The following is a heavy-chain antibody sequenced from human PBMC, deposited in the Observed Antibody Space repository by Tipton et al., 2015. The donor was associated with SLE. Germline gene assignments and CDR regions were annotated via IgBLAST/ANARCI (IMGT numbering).Heavy chain of an antibody. Sequence: TLSLTCAVYGGAFSGYYWSWIRQPPGKGLEWIGEINHSGSTNCNPSLKSRVTISVDTSKNQFSLKLSSVTAADTAVYYCAREKPGYYYYYMDVWGKGTTVTVSS. CDR1: GGAFSGYY. V-gene: IGHV4-34*01. J-gene: IGHJ6*03. CDR3: AREKPGYYYYYMDV. CDR2: INHSGST.